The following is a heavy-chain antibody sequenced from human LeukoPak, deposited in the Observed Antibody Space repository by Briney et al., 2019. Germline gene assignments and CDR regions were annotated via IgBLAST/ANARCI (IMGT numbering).Heavy chain of an antibody. CDR1: GFTFSGYS. Sequence: PGGSLRLSCEASGFTFSGYSMNWVRQAPGKGLEWVSYISESSSHTYNADSVKGRFTISRDNAKNSLYLQMNSLRVEDTGIYYCASSKGYSYGYAADYWGQGTLVTVSS. J-gene: IGHJ4*02. CDR3: ASSKGYSYGYAADY. CDR2: ISESSSHT. D-gene: IGHD5-18*01. V-gene: IGHV3-21*06.